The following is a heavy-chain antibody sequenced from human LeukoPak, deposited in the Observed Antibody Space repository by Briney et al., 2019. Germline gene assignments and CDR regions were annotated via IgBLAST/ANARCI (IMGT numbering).Heavy chain of an antibody. V-gene: IGHV1-69*06. Sequence: ASVKVSCKASGGTFSSYATSWVRQAPGQGLEWMGGIIPIFGTANYAQKFQGRVTITADKSTSTAYMELSSLRSEDTAVYYCARGLWFGELLGPYYYYYGMDVWGKGTTVTVSS. CDR2: IIPIFGTA. D-gene: IGHD3-10*01. J-gene: IGHJ6*04. CDR3: ARGLWFGELLGPYYYYYGMDV. CDR1: GGTFSSYA.